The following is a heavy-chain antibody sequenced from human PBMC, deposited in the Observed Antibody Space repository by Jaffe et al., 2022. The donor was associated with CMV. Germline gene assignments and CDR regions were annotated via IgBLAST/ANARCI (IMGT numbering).Heavy chain of an antibody. Sequence: QVQLQQWGAGLLKPSETLSLTCAVYGGSFSGYYWSWIRQPPGKGLEWIGEINHSGSTNYNPSLKSRVTISVDTSKNQFSLKLSSVTAADTAVYYCARVLAAAGTTGYYYMDVWGKGTTVTVSS. CDR3: ARVLAAAGTTGYYYMDV. D-gene: IGHD6-13*01. CDR2: INHSGST. CDR1: GGSFSGYY. V-gene: IGHV4-34*01. J-gene: IGHJ6*03.